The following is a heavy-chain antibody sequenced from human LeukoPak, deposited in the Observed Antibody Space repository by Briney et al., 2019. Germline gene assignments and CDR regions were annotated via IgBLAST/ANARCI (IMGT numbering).Heavy chain of an antibody. CDR3: ARHSGGTYYTPLNN. V-gene: IGHV4-39*01. J-gene: IGHJ4*02. CDR1: GGSISSSSYY. CDR2: IYYSGSP. D-gene: IGHD1-26*01. Sequence: SETLSLTCTVSGGSISSSSYYWGWIPQPPGKGLEWIGSIYYSGSPYYNPSLESRVTISVDTSKNQFSLNLSSVTAADTAVYYCARHSGGTYYTPLNNWGQGTLVTVSS.